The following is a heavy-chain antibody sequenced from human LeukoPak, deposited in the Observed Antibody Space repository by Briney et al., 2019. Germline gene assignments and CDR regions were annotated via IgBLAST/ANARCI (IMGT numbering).Heavy chain of an antibody. CDR3: ARYNWTTNWFDP. Sequence: ASVKVSCKASGGTFSSYAISWVRQAPGQGLEWMGRIIPILGIANYAQKFQGRVTITADKSTSTAYMELSSLRSDDTAVYYCARYNWTTNWFDPWGQGTLVTVSS. D-gene: IGHD1-1*01. V-gene: IGHV1-69*04. J-gene: IGHJ5*02. CDR2: IIPILGIA. CDR1: GGTFSSYA.